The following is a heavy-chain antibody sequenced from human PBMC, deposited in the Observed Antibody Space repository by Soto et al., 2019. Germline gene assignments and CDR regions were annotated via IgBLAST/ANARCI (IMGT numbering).Heavy chain of an antibody. D-gene: IGHD5-12*01. V-gene: IGHV4-30-4*01. Sequence: QVQLQESGPGLVKPSQTLSLICSVSAGSISSGDYYWSWIRQPPGKGLEWIGYIYYSGNTYYNPSLKSRVAISIDTSKNQFSLKVNSVTAADTAVYYCARGTGYVDYWFDPWGQGTLVTVSS. CDR1: AGSISSGDYY. CDR3: ARGTGYVDYWFDP. J-gene: IGHJ5*02. CDR2: IYYSGNT.